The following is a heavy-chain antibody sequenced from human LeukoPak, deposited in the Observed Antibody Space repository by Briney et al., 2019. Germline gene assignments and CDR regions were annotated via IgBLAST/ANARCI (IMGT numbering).Heavy chain of an antibody. CDR3: ARAKTSSGYYVY. D-gene: IGHD6-19*01. V-gene: IGHV1-18*01. J-gene: IGHJ4*02. CDR2: ISTYSGNT. Sequence: ASVKVSCKASGYTFTTYGISWVRQAPGQGLEWMGWISTYSGNTNYAQKLQGRVTMTTDTSTSTAYMELRSLRSDGTAVYYCARAKTSSGYYVYWGQGTLVTVSS. CDR1: GYTFTTYG.